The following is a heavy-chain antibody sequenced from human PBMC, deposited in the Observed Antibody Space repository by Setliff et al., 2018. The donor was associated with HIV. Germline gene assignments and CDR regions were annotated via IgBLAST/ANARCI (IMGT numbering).Heavy chain of an antibody. Sequence: LSLTCTVSGGSISSGGYYWSWIRQHPGKGLEWIGYIYYSGSTYYNPSLKSRVTISVDTSKNQFSLKLSSVTAADTAVYYCARGTWIQLSALALFDYWGQGTLVTVSS. CDR1: GGSISSGGYY. CDR2: IYYSGST. V-gene: IGHV4-31*03. D-gene: IGHD5-18*01. CDR3: ARGTWIQLSALALFDY. J-gene: IGHJ4*02.